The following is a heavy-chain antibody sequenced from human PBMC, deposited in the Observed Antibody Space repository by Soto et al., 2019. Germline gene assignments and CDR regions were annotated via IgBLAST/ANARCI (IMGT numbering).Heavy chain of an antibody. CDR3: ARRGSVSYYDY. Sequence: EVQLLESGGGLVQPGGSLRLSCAASGFTFSSYAMRWVRQAPVKGLEWVSAISGSGGSTYYADSVKGRFTISRDNSKNTLYLQMNSLRAEDTAVYYCARRGSVSYYDYCGQGTLVTVSS. CDR2: ISGSGGST. J-gene: IGHJ4*02. D-gene: IGHD6-19*01. V-gene: IGHV3-23*01. CDR1: GFTFSSYA.